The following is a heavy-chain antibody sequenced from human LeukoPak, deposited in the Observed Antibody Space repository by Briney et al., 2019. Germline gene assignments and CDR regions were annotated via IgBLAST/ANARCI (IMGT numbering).Heavy chain of an antibody. Sequence: GGSLRLSCAASGFTFSDYYMSWIRQAPGKGLEWVSYISSSGSTIYYADSVKGRFTISRDNAKTTLYLKKTSQRAENTAVYYCARESEYSYGYDLDPWGQGTLVTVSS. CDR2: ISSSGSTI. CDR3: ARESEYSYGYDLDP. V-gene: IGHV3-11*04. CDR1: GFTFSDYY. J-gene: IGHJ5*02. D-gene: IGHD5-18*01.